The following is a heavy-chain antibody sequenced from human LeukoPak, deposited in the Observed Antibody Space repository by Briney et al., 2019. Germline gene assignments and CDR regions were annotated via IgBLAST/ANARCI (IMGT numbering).Heavy chain of an antibody. D-gene: IGHD6-19*01. CDR1: GFTFSDYY. CDR2: ISSSGSTI. CDR3: ARDRSSGIAVGY. V-gene: IGHV3-11*01. Sequence: GGSLRLSCAASGFTFSDYYMSWIRQAPGEGLEWVSYISSSGSTIYYADSVKGRFTISRDNAKNSLYLQMNSLRAEDTAVYYRARDRSSGIAVGYWGQGTLVTVSS. J-gene: IGHJ4*02.